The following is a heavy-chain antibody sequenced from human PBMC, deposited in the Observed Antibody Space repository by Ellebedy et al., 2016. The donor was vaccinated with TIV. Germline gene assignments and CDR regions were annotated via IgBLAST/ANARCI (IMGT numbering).Heavy chain of an antibody. D-gene: IGHD3-10*01. CDR2: LRPKTEITTT. V-gene: IGHV3-15*01. CDR1: GIIPSNAW. CDR3: TTYGSGSCWT. J-gene: IGHJ4*02. Sequence: GESLKISCAASGIIPSNAWMTWIRQAPGKGLEWVGRLRPKTEITTTDYAAPVKGRFTISTDDSKNTLALQMNSLRPEDTGVYYCTTYGSGSCWTWGQGTLVTVS.